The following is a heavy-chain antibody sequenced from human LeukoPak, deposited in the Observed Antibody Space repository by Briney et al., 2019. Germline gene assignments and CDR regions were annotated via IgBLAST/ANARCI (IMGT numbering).Heavy chain of an antibody. J-gene: IGHJ4*02. CDR3: ARSFRVQVWSDFDS. D-gene: IGHD5-18*01. Sequence: GGSLRLSCAVSGFSFSIYEMHWVRQAPGKGLEWVSSISSSGGTTHHADSVKGRFTISRDNAKNSLYLQMNSLRAEDTAVYYCARSFRVQVWSDFDSWGQGTLITVSS. V-gene: IGHV3-48*03. CDR1: GFSFSIYE. CDR2: ISSSGGTT.